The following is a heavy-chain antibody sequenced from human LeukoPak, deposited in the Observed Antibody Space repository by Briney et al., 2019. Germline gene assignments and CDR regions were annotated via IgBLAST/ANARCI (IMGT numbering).Heavy chain of an antibody. V-gene: IGHV1-69*13. J-gene: IGHJ6*03. Sequence: SVKVSCKASGGTFSSYAISWVRQAPGQGLEWMGGIIPIFGTANYAQKFQGRVTITADESRSTAYMELSSLRSEDTAVYYCARESGYCSSTSCYGYYYYMDVWGKGTTVTVSS. CDR2: IIPIFGTA. CDR1: GGTFSSYA. D-gene: IGHD2-2*01. CDR3: ARESGYCSSTSCYGYYYYMDV.